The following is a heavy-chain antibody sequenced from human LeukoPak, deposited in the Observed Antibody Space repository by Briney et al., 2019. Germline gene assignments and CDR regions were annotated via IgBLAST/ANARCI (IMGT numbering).Heavy chain of an antibody. CDR1: GGSISSYY. CDR3: ARVGVSDCGGDCYDYYYYYMDV. V-gene: IGHV4-4*07. J-gene: IGHJ6*03. D-gene: IGHD2-21*02. Sequence: PSETLSLSCTVSGGSISSYYWRWIRQPAGKGLEWIGRIYTSGSTNYNPSLKSRVTMSVDTSKNQFSLKLSSVTAADTAVYYCARVGVSDCGGDCYDYYYYYMDVWGKGTTVTVSS. CDR2: IYTSGST.